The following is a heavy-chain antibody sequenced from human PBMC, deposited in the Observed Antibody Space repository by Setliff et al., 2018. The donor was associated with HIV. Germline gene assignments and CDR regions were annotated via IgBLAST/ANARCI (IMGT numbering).Heavy chain of an antibody. CDR3: ARSRLLNPIYYYNMDV. CDR2: INSDGSST. D-gene: IGHD3-22*01. V-gene: IGHV3-74*01. J-gene: IGHJ6*03. CDR1: GFTFSSYW. Sequence: GGSLRLSCAASGFTFSSYWMHWVRQAPGKGLVWVSRINSDGSSTSYADSVKGRFTISRDNAKSTLYLQMNSLRAEDTAVYYCARSRLLNPIYYYNMDVWGKGTTVTVSS.